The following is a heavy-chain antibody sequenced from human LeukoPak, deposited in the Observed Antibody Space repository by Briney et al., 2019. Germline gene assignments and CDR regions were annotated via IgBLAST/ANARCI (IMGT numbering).Heavy chain of an antibody. CDR2: ISYDGSNK. CDR1: GFTFSSYA. Sequence: TGGSLRLSCAASGFTFSSYAMHWVRQAPGKGLEWVAVISYDGSNKYYADSVKGRFTISRDNSKNTLYLQMNSLRAEDTAVYYCARRPSPPDAFDMWGQGTMVTVSS. CDR3: ARRPSPPDAFDM. V-gene: IGHV3-30-3*01. J-gene: IGHJ3*02.